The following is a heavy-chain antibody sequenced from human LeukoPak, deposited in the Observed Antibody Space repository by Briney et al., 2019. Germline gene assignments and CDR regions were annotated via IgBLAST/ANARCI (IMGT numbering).Heavy chain of an antibody. D-gene: IGHD3-10*01. Sequence: GRSLRLSCAASGFTFSSYGMHWVRQAPGKGLEWVAVISYDGSNKYYADSVKGRFTISRDNSKNTLYLQVNSLRAEDTAVYYCAKDVYGSGSYPLSTYYYGMDVWGKGTTVTVSS. CDR1: GFTFSSYG. J-gene: IGHJ6*04. CDR2: ISYDGSNK. CDR3: AKDVYGSGSYPLSTYYYGMDV. V-gene: IGHV3-30*18.